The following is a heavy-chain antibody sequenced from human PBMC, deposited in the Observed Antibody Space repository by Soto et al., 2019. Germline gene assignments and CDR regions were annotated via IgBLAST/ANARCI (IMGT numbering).Heavy chain of an antibody. CDR1: GFTFSSYA. V-gene: IGHV3-30-3*01. J-gene: IGHJ4*02. Sequence: QVQLVESGGGVVQPGRSLRLSCAASGFTFSSYAMQWVRQAPGKGLEWVAVISYDGSNKYYADSVKGRFTISRDNSKNTLYLQMNSLRAEDTAVYYCASTGDRPSWGQGTLVTVSS. CDR2: ISYDGSNK. D-gene: IGHD3-10*01. CDR3: ASTGDRPS.